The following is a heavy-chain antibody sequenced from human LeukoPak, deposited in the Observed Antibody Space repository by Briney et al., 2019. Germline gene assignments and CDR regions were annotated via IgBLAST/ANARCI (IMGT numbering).Heavy chain of an antibody. J-gene: IGHJ4*02. CDR1: GFTFSSYA. D-gene: IGHD6-6*01. V-gene: IGHV3-30-3*01. CDR2: ISYDGSNK. CDR3: ARGGLEYSSSDFDY. Sequence: GGSLRLSCAASGFTFSSYAMHWVRQAPGKGLEWVAVISYDGSNKYYADSVKGRFTISRDNSKNTLYLQMNSLRAGDTAVYYCARGGLEYSSSDFDYWGQGTLVTVSS.